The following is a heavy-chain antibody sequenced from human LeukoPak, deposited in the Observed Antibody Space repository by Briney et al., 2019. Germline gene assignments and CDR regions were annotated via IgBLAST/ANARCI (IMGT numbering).Heavy chain of an antibody. CDR3: ARDGMDYDSSGSPGGY. D-gene: IGHD3-22*01. CDR2: MSSDGSNK. J-gene: IGHJ4*02. CDR1: GFTFSTYG. V-gene: IGHV3-30*03. Sequence: SGGSLRLSCAASGFTFSTYGMHWVRQAPGKGLERVAVMSSDGSNKYCADSAKGRFTISRDNSENTLYLQMNSLRAEDTAVYYCARDGMDYDSSGSPGGYWGQGTLVTVSS.